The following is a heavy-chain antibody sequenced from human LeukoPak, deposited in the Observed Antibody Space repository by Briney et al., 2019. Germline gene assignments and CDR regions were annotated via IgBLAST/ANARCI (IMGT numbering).Heavy chain of an antibody. V-gene: IGHV4-39*07. CDR1: GGSISSSSYY. Sequence: SETLSLTCIVSGGSISSSSYYWGWIRQPPGKGLEWIGEINHSGSTNYNPSLKSRVTISVDTSKNQFSLRLSSVTAADTAVYYCARGGVSGGFDFWGQGTLVTVSS. CDR3: ARGGVSGGFDF. D-gene: IGHD2-8*02. CDR2: INHSGST. J-gene: IGHJ4*02.